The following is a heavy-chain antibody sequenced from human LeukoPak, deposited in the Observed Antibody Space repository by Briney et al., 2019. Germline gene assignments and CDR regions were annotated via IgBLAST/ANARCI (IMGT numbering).Heavy chain of an antibody. J-gene: IGHJ6*03. D-gene: IGHD3-3*01. Sequence: SETLSLTCAVYGGSFSGYYWSWIRQPPGKGLEWVGEINHSGSTNYNPSLKSRVTISVDTSKNQFSLKLSSVTAADTAVYYCARLRNDFWSGRRDYYMDVWGKGTTVTVSS. CDR2: INHSGST. CDR1: GGSFSGYY. V-gene: IGHV4-34*01. CDR3: ARLRNDFWSGRRDYYMDV.